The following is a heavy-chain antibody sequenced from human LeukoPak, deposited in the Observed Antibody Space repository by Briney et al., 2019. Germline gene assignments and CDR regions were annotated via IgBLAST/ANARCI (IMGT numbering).Heavy chain of an antibody. J-gene: IGHJ4*02. CDR2: IYYSGST. Sequence: SETRSLTCTVSGGSISSSSYYWGWIRQPPGKGLDWIGSIYYSGSTYYNPSLKSRVTISVDTSKNQFSLKLSSVTAADTAVYYCARAKGSSWYPPTYFDYWGQGTLVTVSS. CDR3: ARAKGSSWYPPTYFDY. V-gene: IGHV4-39*07. D-gene: IGHD6-13*01. CDR1: GGSISSSSYY.